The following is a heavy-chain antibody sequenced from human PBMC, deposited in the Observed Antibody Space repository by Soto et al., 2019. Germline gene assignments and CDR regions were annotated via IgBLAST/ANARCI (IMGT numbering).Heavy chain of an antibody. J-gene: IGHJ6*02. CDR3: AKGTQQPVRYYYYYGLDV. CDR1: GFTFDDYA. Sequence: EVQLVESGGGLVQPGRSLRLSCAASGFTFDDYAMHWVRQAPGKGLEWVSGISWNSGSIGYADSVKGRFTISRDNAKNSLYLQMNSLRAADTALYYCAKGTQQPVRYYYYYGLDVWGQGTTVTVSS. CDR2: ISWNSGSI. V-gene: IGHV3-9*01. D-gene: IGHD6-13*01.